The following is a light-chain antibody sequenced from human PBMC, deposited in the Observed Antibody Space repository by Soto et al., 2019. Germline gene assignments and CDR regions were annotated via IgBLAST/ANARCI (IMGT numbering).Light chain of an antibody. Sequence: QSALTQPASVSGSPGQSITISCTGTSSDVGGYKYVSWYQQHPGKAPKLMIYDVSNRPSGVSNRFSGSKSGNTASLTISVLQYEDEADYYSSSYTSSSSHVFGSVTKLTVL. J-gene: IGLJ1*01. V-gene: IGLV2-14*03. CDR3: SSYTSSSSHV. CDR2: DVS. CDR1: SSDVGGYKY.